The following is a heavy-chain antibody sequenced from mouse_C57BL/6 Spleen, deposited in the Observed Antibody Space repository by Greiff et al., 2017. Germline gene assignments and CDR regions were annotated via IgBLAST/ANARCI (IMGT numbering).Heavy chain of an antibody. D-gene: IGHD1-1*01. Sequence: QVQLQQSDAELVKPGASVKISCKVSGYTFTDHTIHWMKQRPEQGLEWIGYIYPRDGSTTSNEKFKGKATLTADKSSSTAYMQLNSLPSEDSAVYFCARRSYYGSYFDYWGQGTTLTVSS. CDR1: GYTFTDHT. CDR2: IYPRDGST. CDR3: ARRSYYGSYFDY. J-gene: IGHJ2*01. V-gene: IGHV1-78*01.